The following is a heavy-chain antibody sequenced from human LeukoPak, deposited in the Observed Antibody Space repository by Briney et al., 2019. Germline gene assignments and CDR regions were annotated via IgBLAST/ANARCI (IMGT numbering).Heavy chain of an antibody. Sequence: SETLSLTCDVSGGSINNYYWSWIRQPAGKGLEWIGRIFSSGSANYNPSLERRVTMSVDTSKNQFSLKLSSVTAEDTAVYYCAKGVGYCSGGSCQQFDYWGQGTLVTVSS. CDR1: GGSINNYY. D-gene: IGHD2-15*01. V-gene: IGHV4-4*07. J-gene: IGHJ4*02. CDR2: IFSSGSA. CDR3: AKGVGYCSGGSCQQFDY.